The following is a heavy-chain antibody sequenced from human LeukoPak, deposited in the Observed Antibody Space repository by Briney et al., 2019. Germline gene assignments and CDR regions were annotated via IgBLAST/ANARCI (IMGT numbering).Heavy chain of an antibody. V-gene: IGHV1-18*01. CDR2: ISAYNGNT. CDR1: GYTFTSYG. D-gene: IGHD4-23*01. Sequence: SASVKVSCKASGYTFTSYGISWVRQAPGQGLEWMGWISAYNGNTNYAQKLQGRVTMTTDTSTSTAYMELRSLRSDDTAVYYCERAARTYGGNSGSAPPSFYWGQGTLVTVSS. J-gene: IGHJ4*02. CDR3: ERAARTYGGNSGSAPPSFY.